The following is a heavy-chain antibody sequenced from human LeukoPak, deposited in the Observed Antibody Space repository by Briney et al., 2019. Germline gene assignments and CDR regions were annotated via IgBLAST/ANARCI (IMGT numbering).Heavy chain of an antibody. D-gene: IGHD3-22*01. CDR3: ATDIVYDSSGYYPTGGFDP. CDR2: ISAYNGNT. J-gene: IGHJ5*02. CDR1: GYTSTSYG. V-gene: IGHV1-18*01. Sequence: GASVKVSCKASGYTSTSYGISWVRQAPGQGLEWMGWISAYNGNTNYAQKLQGRVTMTTDTSTSTAYMELSSLRSEDTAVYYCATDIVYDSSGYYPTGGFDPWGQGTLVTVSS.